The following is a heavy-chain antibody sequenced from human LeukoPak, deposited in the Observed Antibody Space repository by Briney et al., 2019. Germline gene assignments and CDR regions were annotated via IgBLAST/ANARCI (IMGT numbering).Heavy chain of an antibody. D-gene: IGHD3-9*01. CDR3: AKDSPYYDILTGYGHNWFDP. J-gene: IGHJ5*02. CDR2: IRYDGSNK. Sequence: GGSLRLSCAASGFTFSSYGMHWVRQAPGKGLEWVAFIRYDGSNKYYADSVKGRFTISRDNSKNTLYLQMNSLRAEDTAVYYCAKDSPYYDILTGYGHNWFDPWGQGTLVTVSS. V-gene: IGHV3-30*02. CDR1: GFTFSSYG.